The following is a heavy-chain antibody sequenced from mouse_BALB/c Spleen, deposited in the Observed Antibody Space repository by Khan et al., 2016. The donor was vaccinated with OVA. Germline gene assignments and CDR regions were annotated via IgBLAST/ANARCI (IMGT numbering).Heavy chain of an antibody. CDR3: ARGGEFIPY. Sequence: VQLKQSGPDLVKPGASVKISCKASGYSFTVYYMTWVKQSPGKSPEWIGRVNPNTGDTNYNQNFKGKAIFTVDKSSNTAYMELRSLTSEDSAVFYCARGGEFIPYWGQGTLVTVSA. J-gene: IGHJ3*01. CDR2: VNPNTGDT. CDR1: GYSFTVYY. D-gene: IGHD1-2*01. V-gene: IGHV1-26*01.